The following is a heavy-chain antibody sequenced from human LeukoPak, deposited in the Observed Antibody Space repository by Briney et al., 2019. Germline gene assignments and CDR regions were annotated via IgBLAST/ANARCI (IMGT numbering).Heavy chain of an antibody. V-gene: IGHV1-69*05. CDR2: IIPIFGTA. CDR3: ARGPTYYYDSDFDY. D-gene: IGHD3-22*01. CDR1: GGTFSSYA. Sequence: ASVKVSCKASGGTFSSYAISWVRQAPGQGLEWMGGIIPIFGTANYAQKFQGRVTITTDESTSTAYMELSSLRSEDTAVYYCARGPTYYYDSDFDYWGQGTLFSVSS. J-gene: IGHJ4*02.